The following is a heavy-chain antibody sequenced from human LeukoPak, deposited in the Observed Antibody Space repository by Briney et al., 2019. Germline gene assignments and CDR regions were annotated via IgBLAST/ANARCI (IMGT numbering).Heavy chain of an antibody. J-gene: IGHJ4*02. CDR1: GFTFINAW. CDR3: ATDGVGVEGATYDN. V-gene: IGHV3-15*01. D-gene: IGHD1-26*01. CDR2: IKAKAHGGTI. Sequence: PGGSLRLSCAASGFTFINAWMAWVRQAPGKGLEWVGRIKAKAHGGTIEYAAPVKGRFTISRDDSKNTLYLQMNSLKTEDTAVYYCATDGVGVEGATYDNWGQGTLVSVSS.